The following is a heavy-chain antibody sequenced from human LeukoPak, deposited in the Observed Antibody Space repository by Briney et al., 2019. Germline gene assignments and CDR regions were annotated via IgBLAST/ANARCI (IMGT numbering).Heavy chain of an antibody. CDR3: ARLETLLWFGELLWSCFDP. Sequence: GESLKISCKGSGYRFTSYWIGWVRQMPGKGLGWMGIIYPGDSDTRYSPSFQGQVTISADKSISTAYLQWSSLKASDTPMYYCARLETLLWFGELLWSCFDPWGQGTLVTVSS. J-gene: IGHJ5*02. CDR2: IYPGDSDT. D-gene: IGHD3-10*01. CDR1: GYRFTSYW. V-gene: IGHV5-51*01.